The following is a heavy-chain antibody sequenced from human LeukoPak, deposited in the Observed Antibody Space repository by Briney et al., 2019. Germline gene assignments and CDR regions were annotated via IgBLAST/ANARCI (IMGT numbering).Heavy chain of an antibody. CDR2: IYYSGST. CDR3: ARDSSGWPNYHYYMDV. D-gene: IGHD6-19*01. Sequence: SETLSLTCTVSGGSISSYYWSWIRQPPGKGLEWIGYIYYSGSTNYNPSLKSRVTISVDTSKNQFSLKLSSVTAADTAVYYCARDSSGWPNYHYYMDVWGKGTTVTVSS. J-gene: IGHJ6*03. CDR1: GGSISSYY. V-gene: IGHV4-59*01.